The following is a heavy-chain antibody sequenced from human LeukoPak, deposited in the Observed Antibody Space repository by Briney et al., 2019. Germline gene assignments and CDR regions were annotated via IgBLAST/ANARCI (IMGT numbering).Heavy chain of an antibody. V-gene: IGHV3-21*01. CDR1: GFTFSGYS. D-gene: IGHD4-23*01. J-gene: IGHJ4*02. CDR2: IDSSSNYI. CDR3: ARRLVGTPDYFDY. Sequence: GGSLRLSCEASGFTFSGYSMNWVRQAPGKGLEWVSSIDSSSNYIYYADSLKGRFIISRDNAKNSLFLQINSLRAEDTAVYYCARRLVGTPDYFDYWGQGTLVTVSS.